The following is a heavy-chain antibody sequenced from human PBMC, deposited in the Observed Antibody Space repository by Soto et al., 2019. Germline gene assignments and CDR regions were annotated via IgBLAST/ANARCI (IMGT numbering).Heavy chain of an antibody. CDR1: GFSLRTTGVG. Sequence: QITLKESGPTLVKPTQTLTLTCTFSGFSLRTTGVGVGWIRQPPGKALEWLALIYWDGYEHYSPSLEGRLTLTEDTTKNQVALTMPYMDPAGTATYACAHKGGGDRILDYWSQGTLVTVSS. J-gene: IGHJ4*02. D-gene: IGHD3-16*01. CDR2: IYWDGYE. CDR3: AHKGGGDRILDY. V-gene: IGHV2-5*02.